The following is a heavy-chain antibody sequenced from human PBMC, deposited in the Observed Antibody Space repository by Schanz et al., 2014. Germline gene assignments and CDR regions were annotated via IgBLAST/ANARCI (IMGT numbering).Heavy chain of an antibody. CDR3: ARDQSPYTNSSDVRYFDY. Sequence: VKLEQSGAEVKKPGSSVKVSCKASGGTFSSFGINWVRQAPGEGLEWMGRINPSVGLAKYEQKFQDKVTITADTSTTTAYMELSGLRSEDTAVYYCARDQSPYTNSSDVRYFDYWGQGSLVTVSS. V-gene: IGHV1-69*04. CDR1: GGTFSSFG. D-gene: IGHD6-6*01. CDR2: INPSVGLA. J-gene: IGHJ4*02.